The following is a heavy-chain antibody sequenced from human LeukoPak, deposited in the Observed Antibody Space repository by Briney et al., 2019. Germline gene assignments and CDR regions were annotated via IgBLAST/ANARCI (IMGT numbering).Heavy chain of an antibody. D-gene: IGHD3-22*01. V-gene: IGHV4-38-2*02. J-gene: IGHJ4*02. CDR1: GYSISSGYY. CDR3: ASPRSGYRYTFDY. CDR2: IYHSGST. Sequence: PSETLSLTCTVSGYSISSGYYWGWIRQPPGKGLEWIGSIYHSGSTYYNPSLKSRVTISVDTSKNQFSLKLSSVTAADTAVYYCASPRSGYRYTFDYWGQGALVTVSS.